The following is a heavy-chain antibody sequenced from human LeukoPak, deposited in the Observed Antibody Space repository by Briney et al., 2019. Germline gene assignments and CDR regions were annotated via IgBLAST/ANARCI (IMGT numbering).Heavy chain of an antibody. CDR3: ARFQSSSSWDYYYGLDV. V-gene: IGHV4-59*01. Sequence: SETLSLTCTVSGGSISSYYWSWIRQPPGKGLEGIGYIYNSGSTNYNPSLKSRVTISVDTPKNQVSLKLSSVTAADTAVYYCARFQSSSSWDYYYGLDVWGQGTTVTVSS. D-gene: IGHD6-13*01. J-gene: IGHJ6*02. CDR1: GGSISSYY. CDR2: IYNSGST.